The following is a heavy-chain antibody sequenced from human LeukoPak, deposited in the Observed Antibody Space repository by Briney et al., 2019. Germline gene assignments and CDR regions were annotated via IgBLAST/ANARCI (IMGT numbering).Heavy chain of an antibody. CDR3: ARAGEVYNSGSYLEY. CDR2: FIPVFGPA. D-gene: IGHD6-19*01. V-gene: IGHV1-69*13. CDR1: GGTFGNYA. J-gene: IGHJ4*02. Sequence: GASVKVSCKASGGTFGNYAVSWARQAPGQGLEWMGGFIPVFGPANYAQKFQGRVTITADESTSTAYMELSSLRSEDTAVYYCARAGEVYNSGSYLEYWGQGTLVTVSS.